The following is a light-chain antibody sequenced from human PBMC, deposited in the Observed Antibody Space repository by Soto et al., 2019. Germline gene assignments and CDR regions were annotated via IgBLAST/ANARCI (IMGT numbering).Light chain of an antibody. CDR3: AAWDDSLSGFVV. CDR2: RNN. Sequence: QSVLTQPPSASGTPGQRVTISCSGSSSNIGSNYVYWYQQLPGTAPKLLIYRNNQRPSGVHDRFSGSKSGTSASLAISGLRSEDEADYYCAAWDDSLSGFVVFGGGTKLTVL. V-gene: IGLV1-47*01. J-gene: IGLJ2*01. CDR1: SSNIGSNY.